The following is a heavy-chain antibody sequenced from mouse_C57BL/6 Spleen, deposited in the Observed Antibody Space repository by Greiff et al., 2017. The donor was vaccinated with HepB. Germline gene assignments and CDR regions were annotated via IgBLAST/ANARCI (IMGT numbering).Heavy chain of an antibody. CDR1: GFTFSNYW. D-gene: IGHD2-5*01. J-gene: IGHJ4*01. Sequence: EVKVEESGGGLVQPGGSMSLSCVVSGFTFSNYWLNWVRQSPEKGLEWVAQIRLKSDNYATHYAESVNGRSNISSDDSKSSVYLQMNNVRAEDTGIYYCTGEGVTSYYAMDYGGQGTSVTVSS. V-gene: IGHV6-3*01. CDR2: IRLKSDNYAT. CDR3: TGEGVTSYYAMDY.